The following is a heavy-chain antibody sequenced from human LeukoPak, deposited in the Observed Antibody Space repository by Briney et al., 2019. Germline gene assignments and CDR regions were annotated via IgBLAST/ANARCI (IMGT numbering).Heavy chain of an antibody. CDR1: GGTFSSYT. D-gene: IGHD6-19*01. CDR3: ARDYSSAWWFDF. J-gene: IGHJ4*02. V-gene: IGHV1-69*04. CDR2: IIPILGIA. Sequence: GASVKVSRKASGGTFSSYTISWVRRAPGQGLEWMGRIIPILGIANYAQKFQGRVTITADKSTSTAYMELSSLRSEDTAVYYCARDYSSAWWFDFWGQGTLVTVSS.